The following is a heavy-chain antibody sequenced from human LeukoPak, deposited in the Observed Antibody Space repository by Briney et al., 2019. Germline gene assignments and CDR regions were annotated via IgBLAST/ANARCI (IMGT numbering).Heavy chain of an antibody. V-gene: IGHV1-69*13. CDR3: ARAGCSSTSCYSDY. CDR1: GGTFSSYA. CDR2: IIPIFGTA. Sequence: ASVKVSCKASGGTFSSYAISWVRQAPGQGLEWMGGIIPIFGTANYAQKFQGRVTITADESTSTAYMELSSLRSEDTAMYYCARAGCSSTSCYSDYWGQGTLVTVSS. J-gene: IGHJ4*02. D-gene: IGHD2-2*02.